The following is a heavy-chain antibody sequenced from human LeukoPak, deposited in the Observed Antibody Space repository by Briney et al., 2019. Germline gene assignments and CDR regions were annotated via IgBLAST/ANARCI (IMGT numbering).Heavy chain of an antibody. V-gene: IGHV4-59*08. D-gene: IGHD1-14*01. J-gene: IGHJ4*02. CDR2: IYYSGNT. Sequence: SETLSLTCTVSGGSMSSYYWSWIRQPPGKGLEWIAYIYYSGNTNYNPSLKSRVTMSVDTSKNQFSLRLSSVTAADTAVYYCARTQFRTPFDFWGQGALVTVSS. CDR3: ARTQFRTPFDF. CDR1: GGSMSSYY.